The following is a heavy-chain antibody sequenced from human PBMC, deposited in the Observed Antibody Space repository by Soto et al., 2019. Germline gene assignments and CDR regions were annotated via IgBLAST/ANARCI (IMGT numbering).Heavy chain of an antibody. V-gene: IGHV1-69*06. CDR3: ATWRSYSGSYCFDY. D-gene: IGHD1-26*01. CDR2: IVPMYDSV. CDR1: GGTLNTYT. Sequence: QVQLVQSGAEVRKPGASVKVSCEASGGTLNTYTINWMRQAPGRGLEWVGQIVPMYDSVNYAEKFQGRVTITADKSTKTAYIEMTSLRSEDTALYFCATWRSYSGSYCFDYWGQGTLVTVSS. J-gene: IGHJ4*02.